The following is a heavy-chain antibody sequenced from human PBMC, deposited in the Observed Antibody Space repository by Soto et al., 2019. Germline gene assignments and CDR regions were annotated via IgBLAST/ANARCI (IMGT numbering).Heavy chain of an antibody. Sequence: GGSLRLSCAASGFIFSNYVMSWVRQTPGEGLELVSGVTDSGTNTYYTDSVKGRFTTYRDNSKNTLYLQMNSLTPDDTAVYYCAKAPFGGLKEGPDYWGQGTLVTVSS. D-gene: IGHD3-3*01. CDR2: VTDSGTNT. CDR1: GFIFSNYV. J-gene: IGHJ4*02. V-gene: IGHV3-23*01. CDR3: AKAPFGGLKEGPDY.